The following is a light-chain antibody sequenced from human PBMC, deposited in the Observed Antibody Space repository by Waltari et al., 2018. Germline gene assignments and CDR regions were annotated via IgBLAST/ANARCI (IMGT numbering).Light chain of an antibody. CDR1: RSDFSTLDY. J-gene: IGLJ1*01. V-gene: IGLV2-14*03. CDR3: CSYTSSDTYV. Sequence: SALPQPASVSGSPGQSITISCPGTRSDFSTLDYVSWYQQRPGKVPRLIIYDVVKRPSGVSNRFSGSMSGYTATLTISGLQAEDEADYYCCSYTSSDTYVFGSGTTVTVL. CDR2: DVV.